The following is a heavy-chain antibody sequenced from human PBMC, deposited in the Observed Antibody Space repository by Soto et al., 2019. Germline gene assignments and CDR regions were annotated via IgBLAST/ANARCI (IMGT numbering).Heavy chain of an antibody. CDR3: ARESEDLTSNFDY. Sequence: LRLSCAASGFTFTRYSMNWVRQAPGKGLEWVSSISSTTHYIYYADSMRGRFTISRDNAKNAVYLEMNSLRAEDTAVYYCARESEDLTSNFDYWGQGTLVTVSS. J-gene: IGHJ4*02. CDR1: GFTFTRYS. CDR2: ISSTTHYI. V-gene: IGHV3-21*06.